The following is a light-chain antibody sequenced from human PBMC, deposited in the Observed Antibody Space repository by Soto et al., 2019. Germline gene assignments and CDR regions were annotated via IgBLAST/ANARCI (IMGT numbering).Light chain of an antibody. V-gene: IGLV3-21*02. Sequence: SYELTQPPSVSVAPGQTARITCGGTNIGSKSVHWYPQKPGQAPVLVVYDDSDRPSGIPGRFSGSNSGNTATLTISRVEAGDEADYYCQVWDSSSDHVVFGGGTKLTVL. CDR3: QVWDSSSDHVV. CDR2: DDS. J-gene: IGLJ2*01. CDR1: NIGSKS.